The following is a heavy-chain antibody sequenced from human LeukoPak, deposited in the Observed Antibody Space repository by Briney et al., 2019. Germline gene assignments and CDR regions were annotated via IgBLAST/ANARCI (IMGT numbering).Heavy chain of an antibody. J-gene: IGHJ4*02. Sequence: PGASLRLSCAASGFTFYRYAMHWVRQTPGRGLEWVSTLSGGGGNADYADSVTGRFSVSRVNSKNILFLQMNSLRVEDTAVYYCARAPLYYDNRGLYFVDIGGQGVLATVS. CDR1: GFTFYRYA. V-gene: IGHV3-23*01. CDR2: LSGGGGNA. D-gene: IGHD3-22*01. CDR3: ARAPLYYDNRGLYFVDI.